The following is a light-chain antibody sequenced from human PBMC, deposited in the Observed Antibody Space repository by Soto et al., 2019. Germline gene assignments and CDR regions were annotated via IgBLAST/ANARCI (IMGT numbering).Light chain of an antibody. Sequence: VITQSPATLSVSPGERATLSCRASQSVSSNLAWYQQKPGQAPRLLIYGASTRASGIPARFSGSVSGTEFTLTISSLQSEDFAVYDGQQYNNWPPITFGQGTRLEIK. CDR2: GAS. CDR3: QQYNNWPPIT. J-gene: IGKJ5*01. CDR1: QSVSSN. V-gene: IGKV3-15*01.